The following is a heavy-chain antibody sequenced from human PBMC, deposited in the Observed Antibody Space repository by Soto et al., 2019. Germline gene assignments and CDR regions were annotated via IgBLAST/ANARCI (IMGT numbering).Heavy chain of an antibody. CDR1: GGTFSSYA. J-gene: IGHJ6*02. Sequence: SVKVSCKASGGTFSSYAISWVRQAPGQGLEWMGGIIPIFGTANYAQKFQGRVTITADKSTSTAYMELSSLRSEDTAVYYCAGGDYDFWSGSPQGMDVWGQGTTVTVSS. CDR3: AGGDYDFWSGSPQGMDV. D-gene: IGHD3-3*01. V-gene: IGHV1-69*06. CDR2: IIPIFGTA.